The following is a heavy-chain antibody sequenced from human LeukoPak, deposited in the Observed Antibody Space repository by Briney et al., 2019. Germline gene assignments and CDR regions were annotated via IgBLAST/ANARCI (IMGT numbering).Heavy chain of an antibody. V-gene: IGHV3-21*04. J-gene: IGHJ5*02. D-gene: IGHD3-3*01. CDR3: ARGPYYDFWSAPIDNWFDP. CDR2: ISSSSSYI. Sequence: GGSLRLSCAASGFTFSSYSMNWVRQAPGKGLEWVSSISSSSSYIYYADSVKGRFTISRDNAKNSLYLQMNSLRAEDTAVYYCARGPYYDFWSAPIDNWFDPWGQGTLVTVSS. CDR1: GFTFSSYS.